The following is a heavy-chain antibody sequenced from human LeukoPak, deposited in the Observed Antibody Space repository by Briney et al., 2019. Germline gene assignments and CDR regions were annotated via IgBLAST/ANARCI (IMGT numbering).Heavy chain of an antibody. D-gene: IGHD6-13*01. J-gene: IGHJ4*02. CDR3: ARDLIAAAGLD. CDR1: GFTFSSYG. CDR2: IWYDGSNK. V-gene: IGHV3-33*01. Sequence: GGSLRLSCAASGFTFSSYGMHWVRQAPGKGLEWVAVIWYDGSNKYYADSVKGRFTISRDNSKNTLYLQMNSLRVEDTAVYYCARDLIAAAGLDWGQGTLVTVSS.